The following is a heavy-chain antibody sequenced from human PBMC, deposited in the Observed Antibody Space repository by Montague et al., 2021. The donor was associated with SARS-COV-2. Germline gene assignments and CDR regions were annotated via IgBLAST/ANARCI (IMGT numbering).Heavy chain of an antibody. J-gene: IGHJ4*02. V-gene: IGHV4-59*08. Sequence: SETPSLTCTVSGGSIISYYWSWIRQYPGKRLEWIGYIYSTGSSDYNPSLESRVTMSIDMSKNQFSLNLTSVTAADTAVYYCARRGGWPYFDFWSQGTLVTVSS. D-gene: IGHD6-19*01. CDR1: GGSIISYY. CDR2: IYSTGSS. CDR3: ARRGGWPYFDF.